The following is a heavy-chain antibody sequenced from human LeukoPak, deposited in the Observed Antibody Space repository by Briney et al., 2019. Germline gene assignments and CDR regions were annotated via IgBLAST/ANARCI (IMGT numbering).Heavy chain of an antibody. Sequence: GGSLRLSCAASGFTFSSYSMNWVRQAPGKGLEWVSSISSSSSYIYYADSVKGRFTISRDNAKNSLYLQMNSLRAEDTAVYYCAREEQQLDQNFGYWGQGTLVTVSS. CDR2: ISSSSSYI. D-gene: IGHD6-13*01. CDR3: AREEQQLDQNFGY. J-gene: IGHJ4*02. V-gene: IGHV3-21*01. CDR1: GFTFSSYS.